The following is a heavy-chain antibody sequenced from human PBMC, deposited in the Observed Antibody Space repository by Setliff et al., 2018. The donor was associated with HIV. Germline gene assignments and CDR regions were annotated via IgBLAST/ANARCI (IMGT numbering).Heavy chain of an antibody. CDR1: GGTFSSYA. Sequence: SVKVSCKASGGTFSSYAISWVRQAPGQGLEWMGGIIPIFGTANYAQKFQGRVTITRDTFASTAYMELSSLRSEDTAVYYCARPDSRWYARGRDPLYGMDVWGQGTTVTVSS. CDR3: ARPDSRWYARGRDPLYGMDV. D-gene: IGHD6-13*01. V-gene: IGHV1-69*05. CDR2: IIPIFGTA. J-gene: IGHJ6*02.